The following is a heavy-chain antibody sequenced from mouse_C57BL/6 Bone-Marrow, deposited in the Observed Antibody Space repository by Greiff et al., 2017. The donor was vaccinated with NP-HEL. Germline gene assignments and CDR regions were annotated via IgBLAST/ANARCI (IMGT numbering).Heavy chain of an antibody. CDR3: ARSGYYGAWFAY. J-gene: IGHJ3*01. Sequence: QVQLQQSGAELVKPGASVKISCKASGYAFSSYWMNWVKQRPGKGLEWIGQIYPGDGDTNYNGKFKGKATLTADKSSSTAYMQLSSLTSEDSAVYFCARSGYYGAWFAYWGQGTLVTVSA. CDR1: GYAFSSYW. CDR2: IYPGDGDT. V-gene: IGHV1-80*01. D-gene: IGHD1-1*01.